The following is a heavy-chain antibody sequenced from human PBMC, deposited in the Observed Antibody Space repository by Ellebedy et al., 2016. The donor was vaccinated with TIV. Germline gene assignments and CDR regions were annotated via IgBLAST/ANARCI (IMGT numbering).Heavy chain of an antibody. CDR1: GGTFSSYA. CDR3: ARFPLLRYSQVNYYYYGMDV. Sequence: ASVKVSCKASGGTFSSYAISWVRQAPGQGLEWMGGIIPIFGTANYAQKFQGRVTITADESTSTAYMELSSLRSEDTAVYYCARFPLLRYSQVNYYYYGMDVWGQGTTVTVSS. V-gene: IGHV1-69*13. D-gene: IGHD3-9*01. J-gene: IGHJ6*02. CDR2: IIPIFGTA.